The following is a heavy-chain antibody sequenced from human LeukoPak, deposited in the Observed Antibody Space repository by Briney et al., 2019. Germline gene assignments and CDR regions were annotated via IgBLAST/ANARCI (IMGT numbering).Heavy chain of an antibody. CDR2: ITSSSSYK. V-gene: IGHV3-21*06. Sequence: NPGGSLRLSCAASGFTFSSYEMNWVRQAPGKGLEWVSSITSSSSYKYYADSVRGRFTISRDNAKNSLFLQMNSLRIEDTAVYYCATDPYSFHCSGSSCYGAYYYYYMDVWGKGTTVTVSS. J-gene: IGHJ6*03. CDR3: ATDPYSFHCSGSSCYGAYYYYYMDV. CDR1: GFTFSSYE. D-gene: IGHD2-2*01.